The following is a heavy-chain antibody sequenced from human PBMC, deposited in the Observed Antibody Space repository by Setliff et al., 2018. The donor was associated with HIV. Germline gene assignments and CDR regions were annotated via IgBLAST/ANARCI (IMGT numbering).Heavy chain of an antibody. D-gene: IGHD6-19*01. CDR2: INHSGST. V-gene: IGHV4-34*01. Sequence: PSETLSLTCAVYGGSFSGYYWSWIRQPPGKGLEWIGEINHSGSTNDNPSLKSRVTISVDTSKNQFSLKLSSVTAADTAVYYCARGRAEYVAVAVMGSWFDPWGQGTPVTVS. CDR1: GGSFSGYY. J-gene: IGHJ5*02. CDR3: ARGRAEYVAVAVMGSWFDP.